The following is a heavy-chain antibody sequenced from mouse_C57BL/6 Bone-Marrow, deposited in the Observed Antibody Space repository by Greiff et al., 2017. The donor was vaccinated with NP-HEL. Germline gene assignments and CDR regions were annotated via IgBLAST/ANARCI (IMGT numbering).Heavy chain of an antibody. V-gene: IGHV5-17*01. CDR1: GFTFSDYG. CDR3: ARFYALYYYAMDY. D-gene: IGHD2-3*01. J-gene: IGHJ4*01. CDR2: ISSGSSTI. Sequence: EVQLVESGGGLVKPGGSLKLSCAASGFTFSDYGMHWVRQAPEKGLEWVAYISSGSSTIYYADTVKGRFTISRDNAKNTLFLQMTSLRSEDTAMYYCARFYALYYYAMDYWGQETSVTVSS.